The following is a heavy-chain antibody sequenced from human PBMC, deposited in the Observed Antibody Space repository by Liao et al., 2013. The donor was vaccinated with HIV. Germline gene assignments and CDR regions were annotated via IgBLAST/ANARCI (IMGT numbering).Heavy chain of an antibody. Sequence: QVQLQQWGAGLLKPSETLSLSCAVSGASFSHYYWSWIRQPPGKGLEWIAEINHSGTATYHPSLESRITISVDTSRNQFSLNLASVTAADTGVYYCARVTVGRWLTLRRETLGAYWGPGVLVTVSS. CDR2: INHSGTA. J-gene: IGHJ4*02. V-gene: IGHV4-34*01. D-gene: IGHD5-24*01. CDR3: ARVTVGRWLTLRRETLGAY. CDR1: GASFSHYY.